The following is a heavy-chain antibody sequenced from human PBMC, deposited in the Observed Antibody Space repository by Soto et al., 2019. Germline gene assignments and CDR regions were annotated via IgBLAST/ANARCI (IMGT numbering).Heavy chain of an antibody. CDR2: IYYSGST. V-gene: IGHV4-31*03. CDR1: GGSISSGGYY. D-gene: IGHD3-10*01. J-gene: IGHJ4*02. Sequence: QVQLQESGPGLVKPSQTLSLTCTISGGSISSGGYYWSWIRQHPGKVLEWIGYIYYSGSTYYNPSLKCRVTISVDTSKIQSSLKLSSVTAADTAVYYCARGVTMVRGVIHTPYFDYWGQGTLVTVSS. CDR3: ARGVTMVRGVIHTPYFDY.